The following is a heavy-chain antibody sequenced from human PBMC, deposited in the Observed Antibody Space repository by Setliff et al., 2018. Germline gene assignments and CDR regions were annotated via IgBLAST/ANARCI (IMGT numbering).Heavy chain of an antibody. CDR2: FYHSASS. J-gene: IGHJ3*02. CDR3: ARLGAPASHDAFDI. D-gene: IGHD6-25*01. CDR1: GGSISSDY. V-gene: IGHV4-59*12. Sequence: SETLSLTCNVSGGSISSDYWAWIRQPPGKALEWIGYFYHSASSNYNPSLKGRVTMSADKSINTAYLQWSSLKASDTAMYYCARLGAPASHDAFDIWGQGTMVTVSS.